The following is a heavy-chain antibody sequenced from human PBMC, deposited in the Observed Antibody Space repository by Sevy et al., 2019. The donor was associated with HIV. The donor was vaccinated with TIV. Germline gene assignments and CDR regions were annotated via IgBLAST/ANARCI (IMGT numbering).Heavy chain of an antibody. CDR2: ISGSGGSA. D-gene: IGHD4-17*01. J-gene: IGHJ5*02. V-gene: IGHV3-23*01. Sequence: GGSLRLSCATSGFPFSSYATSWVRQAPGKGLEWVSTISGSGGSAYYADSVKGRFTISRDNSKNTLFLQMHSLRAEDTAVYYCAKGLRGTTTNNWFDPWGQGTLVTVSS. CDR1: GFPFSSYA. CDR3: AKGLRGTTTNNWFDP.